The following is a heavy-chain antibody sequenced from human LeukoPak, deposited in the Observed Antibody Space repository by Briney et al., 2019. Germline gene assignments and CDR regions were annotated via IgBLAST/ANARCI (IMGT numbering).Heavy chain of an antibody. D-gene: IGHD3-10*01. V-gene: IGHV3-7*04. CDR3: ARDWDGSGPSIDY. CDR2: IKTEGSEK. Sequence: GGSLRLSCAASGFTFSNYWMSWVRQAPRKGPEWVAIIKTEGSEKDCVDSLKGRFTISRDNAKNSLYLQMNSLTAEETAVYYCARDWDGSGPSIDYWGQGTLVTVSS. CDR1: GFTFSNYW. J-gene: IGHJ4*02.